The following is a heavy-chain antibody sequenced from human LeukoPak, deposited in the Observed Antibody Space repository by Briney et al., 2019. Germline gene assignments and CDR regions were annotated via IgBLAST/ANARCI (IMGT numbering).Heavy chain of an antibody. CDR1: GFTFSSYA. CDR2: ISYDGSNK. D-gene: IGHD3-22*01. Sequence: AGGSLRLSCAASGFTFSSYAMHWVRQAPGKGLEWVAVISYDGSNKYYADSVKGRFTISRDNSKNTLYLQMNSLRAEDTAVYYCARPHSFYDSSGYSGPSGFDPWGQGTLVTVSS. CDR3: ARPHSFYDSSGYSGPSGFDP. J-gene: IGHJ5*02. V-gene: IGHV3-30-3*01.